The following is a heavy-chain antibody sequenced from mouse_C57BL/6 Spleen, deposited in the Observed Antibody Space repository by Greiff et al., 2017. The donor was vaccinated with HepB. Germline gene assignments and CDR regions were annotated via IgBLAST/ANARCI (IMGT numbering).Heavy chain of an antibody. Sequence: VQLQQSGPELVKPGASVKISCKASGYTFTDYYMNWVKQSHGKSLEWIGDINPNNGGTSYNQKFKGKATLTVDKSSSTAYMELRSLTSEDSAVYYCARGYGSSHGYFDYWGQGTTLTVSS. CDR1: GYTFTDYY. D-gene: IGHD1-1*01. J-gene: IGHJ2*01. CDR2: INPNNGGT. CDR3: ARGYGSSHGYFDY. V-gene: IGHV1-26*01.